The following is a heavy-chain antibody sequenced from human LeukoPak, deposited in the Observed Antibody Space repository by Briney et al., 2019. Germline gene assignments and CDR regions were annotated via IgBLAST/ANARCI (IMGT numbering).Heavy chain of an antibody. J-gene: IGHJ6*03. CDR3: ARTRGAARYDILTSYYIPADYYYMDV. CDR2: INPNSGGT. Sequence: ASVKVSCKASGYTFTGYYMHWVRQAPGQGLEWMGWINPNSGGTNYAQKFQGRVTMTRDTSISTAYMELSRLRSDDPAVYYCARTRGAARYDILTSYYIPADYYYMDVWGKGTTVTVSS. D-gene: IGHD3-9*01. CDR1: GYTFTGYY. V-gene: IGHV1-2*02.